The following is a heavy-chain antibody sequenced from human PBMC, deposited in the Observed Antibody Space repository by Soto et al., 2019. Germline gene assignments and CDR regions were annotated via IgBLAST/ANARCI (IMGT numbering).Heavy chain of an antibody. CDR1: GYTLTELS. CDR2: FDPEDGET. J-gene: IGHJ4*02. Sequence: ASVKVSCKVSGYTLTELSMHWVRQAPGKGLEWMGGFDPEDGETIYAQKFQGRVTMTEDTSTDTAYMELSSLRAEDTAVYYCVKEMMAYCGGDCLNYFDYWGQGTLVTVSS. D-gene: IGHD2-21*02. V-gene: IGHV1-24*01. CDR3: VKEMMAYCGGDCLNYFDY.